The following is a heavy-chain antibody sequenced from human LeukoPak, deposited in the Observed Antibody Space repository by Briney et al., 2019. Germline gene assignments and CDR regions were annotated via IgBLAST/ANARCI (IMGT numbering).Heavy chain of an antibody. V-gene: IGHV3-53*01. CDR1: GFTVSSNY. D-gene: IGHD2-2*01. J-gene: IGHJ4*02. CDR2: IYSGGST. Sequence: GGSLRLSCAASGFTVSSNYMSWVRQAPGKGLEWVSVIYSGGSTYYADSVKGRFTISRDNAKNSLYVQMDSLRAEDTAVYYCVRDPPYCSSTNCQIDYWGQGTPVTVPS. CDR3: VRDPPYCSSTNCQIDY.